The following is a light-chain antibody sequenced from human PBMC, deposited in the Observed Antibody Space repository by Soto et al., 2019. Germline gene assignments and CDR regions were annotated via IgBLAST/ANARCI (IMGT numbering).Light chain of an antibody. V-gene: IGKV3-15*01. CDR1: QSVGSN. CDR3: QQHNNWPPWT. Sequence: EIVLTQSPATLSLSPGERATLSCSASQSVGSNVAWYQQKPGQPPRLLIYGASTRAAGVPARFSGSGYGRQFSLTISSLQSEDFAIYHCQQHNNWPPWTFGQGTKVDIK. J-gene: IGKJ1*01. CDR2: GAS.